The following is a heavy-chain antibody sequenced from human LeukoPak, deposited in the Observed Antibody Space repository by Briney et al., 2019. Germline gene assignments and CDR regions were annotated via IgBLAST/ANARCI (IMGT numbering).Heavy chain of an antibody. Sequence: GGSLRLSCAASGFAVKDTWMSWVRQAPGKGLEWVGRIKSRDDGGTTEFAATVKGRFTISRDDSKNTLSLQMNSLKFEDTAVYYCTTYNSRDAFDMWGRGTMVTVSP. CDR2: IKSRDDGGTT. CDR3: TTYNSRDAFDM. CDR1: GFAVKDTW. J-gene: IGHJ3*02. V-gene: IGHV3-15*01. D-gene: IGHD2/OR15-2a*01.